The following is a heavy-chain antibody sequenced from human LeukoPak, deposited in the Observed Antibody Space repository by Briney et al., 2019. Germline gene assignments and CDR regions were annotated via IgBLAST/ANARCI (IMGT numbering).Heavy chain of an antibody. CDR1: SGSLSGYY. CDR2: FNHSWGA. D-gene: IGHD3-10*01. Sequence: SPETLSLTCAVYSGSLSGYYWTGYRHPPGKGRGWSGEFNHSWGAKYNPSLKSRVTISVDTPNNHLSLNRDSVTAADTAVYYCAASLWFGIYPDYWGQGSLVTVSS. J-gene: IGHJ4*02. CDR3: AASLWFGIYPDY. V-gene: IGHV4-34*01.